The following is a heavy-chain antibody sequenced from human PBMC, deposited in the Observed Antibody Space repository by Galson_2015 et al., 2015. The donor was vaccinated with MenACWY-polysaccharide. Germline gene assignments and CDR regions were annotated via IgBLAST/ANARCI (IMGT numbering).Heavy chain of an antibody. CDR2: ISHSGTT. CDR3: ARVEKYSGSFYILY. Sequence: ETLSLTCAVSDYSIRSGYFWGWIRQPPGKGLEWIASISHSGTTYYNPSLKSRVTISVDTSKNQFSLKLSSVTAADTAVYYCARVEKYSGSFYILYWGQGTLVTVSS. J-gene: IGHJ4*02. V-gene: IGHV4-38-2*01. CDR1: DYSIRSGYF. D-gene: IGHD1-26*01.